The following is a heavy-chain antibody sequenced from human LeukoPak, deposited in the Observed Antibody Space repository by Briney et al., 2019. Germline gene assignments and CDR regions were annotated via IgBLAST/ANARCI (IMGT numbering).Heavy chain of an antibody. Sequence: SETLSLTCTVPGGSISSYYWSWIRQPAGKGLEWIGRIYTSGSTNYNPSLKSRVTMSVDTSKNQFSLKLSSVTAAVTAVYYCAGGSYYGYYFDYWGQGTLVTVSS. V-gene: IGHV4-4*07. CDR3: AGGSYYGYYFDY. J-gene: IGHJ4*02. CDR2: IYTSGST. CDR1: GGSISSYY. D-gene: IGHD3-10*01.